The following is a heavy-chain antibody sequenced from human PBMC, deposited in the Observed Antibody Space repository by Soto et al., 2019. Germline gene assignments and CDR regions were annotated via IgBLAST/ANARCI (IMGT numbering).Heavy chain of an antibody. Sequence: SETLSLTCTVSGGSISSYYWSWIRQPPGKGLEWIGYIYYSGSTNYNPSLKSRVTISVDTSKNQFSLKLSSVTAADTAMYYCGRARTKRITMVRGVIPHYMDVWGKGTTVTVSS. CDR3: GRARTKRITMVRGVIPHYMDV. V-gene: IGHV4-59*01. D-gene: IGHD3-10*01. CDR1: GGSISSYY. CDR2: IYYSGST. J-gene: IGHJ6*03.